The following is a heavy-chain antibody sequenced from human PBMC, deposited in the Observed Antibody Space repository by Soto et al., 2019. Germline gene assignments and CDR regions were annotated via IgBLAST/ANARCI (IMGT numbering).Heavy chain of an antibody. J-gene: IGHJ5*02. CDR3: TRKGVTRYSSCFDT. Sequence: QGLEWMGGIIPIFGTANYAQKFQGRVTITADKSTSTAYMELSSLRSEDTAVYYCTRKGVTRYSSCFDTWGQGTLVTVYS. CDR2: IIPIFGTA. D-gene: IGHD4-4*01. V-gene: IGHV1-69*06.